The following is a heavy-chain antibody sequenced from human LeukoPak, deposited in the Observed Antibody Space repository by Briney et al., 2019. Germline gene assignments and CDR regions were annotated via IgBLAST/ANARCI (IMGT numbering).Heavy chain of an antibody. CDR2: IYPGDSDT. CDR1: GDSFTSYW. V-gene: IGHV5-51*01. D-gene: IGHD2-21*02. Sequence: RGESLKISCQGSGDSFTSYWIGWVRQMPGKGLEWMGIIYPGDSDTRYSPSFQGQVTISADKSISTAYLQWYSLKASDTAMYYCATSYCSGDCYSEYFDYWGQGTLVTVSS. J-gene: IGHJ4*02. CDR3: ATSYCSGDCYSEYFDY.